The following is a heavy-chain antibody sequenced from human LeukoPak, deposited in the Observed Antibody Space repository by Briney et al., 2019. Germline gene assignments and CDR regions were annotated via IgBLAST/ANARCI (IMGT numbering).Heavy chain of an antibody. CDR1: SDSISSTYYY. CDR2: FHYSGSN. V-gene: IGHV4-39*01. CDR3: TRQATFGYAYAYYFDL. D-gene: IGHD3-16*01. Sequence: SETLSLTCTVSSDSISSTYYYWGWIRQSPDKGLEWIGTFHYSGSNYYNPSLKSRITLSVDTSKNQFSLSLISVTAADTAVYFCTRQATFGYAYAYYFDLWGQGTLVTVSS. J-gene: IGHJ4*02.